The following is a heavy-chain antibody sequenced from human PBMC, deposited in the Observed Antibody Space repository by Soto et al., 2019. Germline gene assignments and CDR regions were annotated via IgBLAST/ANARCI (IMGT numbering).Heavy chain of an antibody. CDR1: GYTFTSYG. CDR2: ISAYNGNT. D-gene: IGHD4-17*01. CDR3: ARTDYGDSNDYYYYGMDV. V-gene: IGHV1-18*01. J-gene: IGHJ6*02. Sequence: ASVKVSCKASGYTFTSYGISWVRQAPGQGLEWMGWISAYNGNTNYAQKLQGRVTMTTDTSTSTAYMELRSLRSDDTVVYYCARTDYGDSNDYYYYGMDVWGQGTTVTAP.